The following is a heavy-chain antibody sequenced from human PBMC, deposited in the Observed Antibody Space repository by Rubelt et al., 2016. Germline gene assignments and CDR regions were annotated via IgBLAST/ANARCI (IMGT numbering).Heavy chain of an antibody. V-gene: IGHV3-48*01. D-gene: IGHD3-16*02. CDR2: ISRSRSTI. CDR1: GFTFSSYS. CDR3: ASNSRGSYLYNYFDC. Sequence: EVQLVESGGGLVKPGGSLRLSCAASGFTFSSYSMNWVRQAPGKGLEWVSYISRSRSTIYYADSVQGRFTISRANAKNSLYLQMNSLRAKDTAVYYCASNSRGSYLYNYFDCWGQGTLVTVSS. J-gene: IGHJ4*02.